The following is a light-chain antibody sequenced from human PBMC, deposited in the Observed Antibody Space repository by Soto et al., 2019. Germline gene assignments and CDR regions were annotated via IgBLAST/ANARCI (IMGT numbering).Light chain of an antibody. CDR1: SSNIGSNT. Sequence: VLTQPPSASGTPGRRVTISCSGSSSNIGSNTVNWYQQLPGTAPKLLIYSNNQRPSGVPDRFSGSKSGTSASLAISGLQSEDEADYYCAAWDDSLNGRVFGTGTKVTVL. V-gene: IGLV1-44*01. CDR2: SNN. J-gene: IGLJ1*01. CDR3: AAWDDSLNGRV.